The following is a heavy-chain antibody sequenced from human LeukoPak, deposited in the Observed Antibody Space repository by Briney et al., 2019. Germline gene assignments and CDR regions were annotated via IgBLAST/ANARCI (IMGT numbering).Heavy chain of an antibody. J-gene: IGHJ4*02. CDR3: ATSPRDSFGHFDY. Sequence: GASVTVSCKASGYTFTSYYMHWVRQAPGQGLEWMGIINPSGGSTSYAQKFQGRVTMTRDMSTSTAYMELRSLRSDDTAVYYCATSPRDSFGHFDYWGQGTLVTVSS. CDR1: GYTFTSYY. V-gene: IGHV1-46*01. CDR2: INPSGGST. D-gene: IGHD3/OR15-3a*01.